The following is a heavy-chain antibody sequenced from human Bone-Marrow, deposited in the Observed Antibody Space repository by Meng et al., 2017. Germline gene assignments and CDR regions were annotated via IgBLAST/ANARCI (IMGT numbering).Heavy chain of an antibody. J-gene: IGHJ4*02. CDR1: GFTFSSYA. Sequence: GESLKISCAASGFTFSSYAMHWVRQAPGKGLEWVAVISYDRSNKYYADSVKGRFTISRDNSKNTLYLQMNSLRAEDTAVYYCARDKGKYYFDYWGQGTLVTVSS. CDR2: ISYDRSNK. V-gene: IGHV3-30*01. CDR3: ARDKGKYYFDY. D-gene: IGHD3-10*01.